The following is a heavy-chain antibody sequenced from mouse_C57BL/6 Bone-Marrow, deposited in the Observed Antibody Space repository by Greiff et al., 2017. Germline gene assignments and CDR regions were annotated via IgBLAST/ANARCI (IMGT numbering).Heavy chain of an antibody. V-gene: IGHV1-59*01. CDR3: ARGNYAMDY. Sequence: QVQLQQSGAELVRPGPSVKLSCKASGYTFTSYWMHWVKQRPGKGLEWIGVIDPSDSYTIYNPNFKGKATLTVDTSSITAYMQLSSLTSEYSAVYDCARGNYAMDYWGQGTSVTVSS. CDR2: IDPSDSYT. CDR1: GYTFTSYW. J-gene: IGHJ4*01.